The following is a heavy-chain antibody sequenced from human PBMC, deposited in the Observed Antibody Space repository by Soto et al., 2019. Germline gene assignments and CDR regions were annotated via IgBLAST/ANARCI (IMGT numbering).Heavy chain of an antibody. CDR2: MNPNSGNT. CDR1: GYTFTSYD. V-gene: IGHV1-8*01. CDR3: ASGPIGATDAFDI. J-gene: IGHJ3*02. D-gene: IGHD1-26*01. Sequence: QVPLVQSGAEVKKPGASVKVSCKASGYTFTSYDINWVRQATGQGLEWMGWMNPNSGNTGHAQKFQGRVTMTRKTSISTAYMELSSLTSEYTAVYYCASGPIGATDAFDIWGQGTMVTVSS.